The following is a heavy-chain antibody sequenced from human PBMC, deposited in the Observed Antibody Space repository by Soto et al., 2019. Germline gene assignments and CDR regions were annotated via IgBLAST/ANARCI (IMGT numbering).Heavy chain of an antibody. CDR2: MYPDDSDI. J-gene: IGHJ3*02. Sequence: GESLKISCKASGYSFSFYWIGWVRQMPGKALEWMAIMYPDDSDIRYSPSFEAHVTISADKSTSTAFLQWSSLKASDTAMYYCATAYVYDFENSNYYRDAFDIWGQGTLVTVSS. CDR3: ATAYVYDFENSNYYRDAFDI. CDR1: GYSFSFYW. D-gene: IGHD3-22*01. V-gene: IGHV5-51*01.